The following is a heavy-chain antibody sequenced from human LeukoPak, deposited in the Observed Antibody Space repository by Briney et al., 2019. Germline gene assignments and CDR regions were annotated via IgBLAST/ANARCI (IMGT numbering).Heavy chain of an antibody. CDR3: AIGGTYSFDS. CDR2: ISGSGGST. Sequence: GGSLRLSCAASGFTFSICAMRWVRQAPGKGREWVSDISGSGGSTNYADSVKGRFTISRDNSKNTLYLQMNSLRAEDTAVYYCAIGGTYSFDSWGQGTLVSVCS. CDR1: GFTFSICA. D-gene: IGHD1-26*01. J-gene: IGHJ4*02. V-gene: IGHV3-23*01.